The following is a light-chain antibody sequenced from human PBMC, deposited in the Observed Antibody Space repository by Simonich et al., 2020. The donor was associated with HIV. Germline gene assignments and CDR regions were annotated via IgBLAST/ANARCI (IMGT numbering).Light chain of an antibody. CDR1: QSVLYSSNNKNY. V-gene: IGKV4-1*01. Sequence: DIVMTQSPDSLAVSLGERATINCRSSQSVLYSSNNKNYLAWYQQKPGQPPKLLIYWASTRDSRVPDRFSGSESGTDFTLTISSLQAEDVAVYYCQQYYSTPWTFGQGTKVEIK. J-gene: IGKJ1*01. CDR2: WAS. CDR3: QQYYSTPWT.